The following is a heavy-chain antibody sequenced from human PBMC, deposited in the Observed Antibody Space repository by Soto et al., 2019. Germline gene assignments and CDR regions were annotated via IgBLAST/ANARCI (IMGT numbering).Heavy chain of an antibody. CDR1: GDSISSPNW. Sequence: QVQLQESGPGLVKPSGTLSLTCGISGDSISSPNWWTWVRQPPGEGLEWIGEIYHSGSTNYNPSLKSRVPISLDKSKNQFSLRLRSLTAADTAIYYCARHEDYSPFDYWGQGILVTVSS. V-gene: IGHV4-4*02. CDR2: IYHSGST. D-gene: IGHD2-15*01. CDR3: ARHEDYSPFDY. J-gene: IGHJ4*02.